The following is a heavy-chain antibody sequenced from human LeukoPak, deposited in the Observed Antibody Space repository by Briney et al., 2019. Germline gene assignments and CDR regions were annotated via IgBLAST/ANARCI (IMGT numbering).Heavy chain of an antibody. J-gene: IGHJ4*02. CDR3: ARQSGIQLWSLVFDY. Sequence: SQTLSLTCTVSGGSISSGGYSWSWIRQHPGKGLEWIGYIYYSGTTYYNPSLRSRVTISLDTSKNHFSLRLSSVTAADTAVYYCARQSGIQLWSLVFDYWGQGTLVTVSS. V-gene: IGHV4-31*03. CDR1: GGSISSGGYS. D-gene: IGHD5-18*01. CDR2: IYYSGTT.